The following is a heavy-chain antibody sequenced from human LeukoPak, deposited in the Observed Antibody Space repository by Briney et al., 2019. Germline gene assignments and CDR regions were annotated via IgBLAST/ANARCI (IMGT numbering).Heavy chain of an antibody. D-gene: IGHD3-10*01. J-gene: IGHJ4*02. CDR2: INPDSGGT. V-gene: IGHV1-2*02. Sequence: GASVKVSCKASGYTFTSYYIHWVRQAPGQGLEWMGWINPDSGGTNYAQKFQGRVTMTWDTSISTAYMELSRLRSDDTAIYYCARGRFYTSGSYYNRLDYCGQGTLVTVSS. CDR1: GYTFTSYY. CDR3: ARGRFYTSGSYYNRLDY.